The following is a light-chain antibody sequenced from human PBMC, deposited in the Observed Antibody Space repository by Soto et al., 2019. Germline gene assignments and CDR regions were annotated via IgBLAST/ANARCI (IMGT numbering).Light chain of an antibody. J-gene: IGLJ1*01. CDR2: SDN. CDR3: ATWDDSLNGYV. V-gene: IGLV1-47*02. Sequence: QSVLTQPPSASGTPGQRVTISCSGSSSNIGRDFVYWYQQVPGTAPKPLIYSDNQRYSGVPDRFSGSKSGTSASLTISGLRSEDEADYYCATWDDSLNGYVFGTGTKVTVL. CDR1: SSNIGRDF.